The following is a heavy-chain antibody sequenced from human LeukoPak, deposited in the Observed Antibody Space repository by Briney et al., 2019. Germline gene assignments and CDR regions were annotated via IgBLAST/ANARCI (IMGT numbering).Heavy chain of an antibody. CDR2: IIPIFGTA. Sequence: SVKVSCKASGGTFSSYAISWVRQAPGQGLEWMGGIIPIFGTANYAQKFQGRVTITTDESTSTAYMELSSLRSEDTAVYYCARSDTVGGGGDWFDPWGQGTLVTVSS. CDR3: ARSDTVGGGGDWFDP. J-gene: IGHJ5*02. D-gene: IGHD3-16*01. V-gene: IGHV1-69*05. CDR1: GGTFSSYA.